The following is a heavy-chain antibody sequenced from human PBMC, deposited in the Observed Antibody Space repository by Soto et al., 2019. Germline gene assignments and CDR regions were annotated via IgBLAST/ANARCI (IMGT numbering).Heavy chain of an antibody. CDR3: ASSSGWYGDWFDP. D-gene: IGHD6-19*01. CDR2: IYYSGST. J-gene: IGHJ5*02. Sequence: SETLSLTCTVSGGSISSYYWSWIRQPPGKGLEWIGYIYYSGSTYYNPSLKSRVTISVDTSKNQFSLKLSSVTAADTAVYYCASSSGWYGDWFDPWGQGTLVTVSS. V-gene: IGHV4-30-4*01. CDR1: GGSISSYY.